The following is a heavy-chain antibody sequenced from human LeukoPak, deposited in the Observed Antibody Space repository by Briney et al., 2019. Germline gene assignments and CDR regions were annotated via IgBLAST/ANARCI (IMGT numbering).Heavy chain of an antibody. CDR3: ARGFAYSSSWFRYYYYYGMDV. CDR1: GYTFTSYD. J-gene: IGHJ6*02. CDR2: MNPNSGNT. V-gene: IGHV1-8*01. D-gene: IGHD6-13*01. Sequence: ASVKVSCKASGYTFTSYDINWVRQAIGQGLEWMGWMNPNSGNTGYAQKFQGRVTMTRSTSISTAYMELSSLRSEDTAVYYCARGFAYSSSWFRYYYYYGMDVWGQGTTVTVSS.